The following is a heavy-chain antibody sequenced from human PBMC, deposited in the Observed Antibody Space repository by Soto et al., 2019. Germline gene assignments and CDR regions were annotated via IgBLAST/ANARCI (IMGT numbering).Heavy chain of an antibody. J-gene: IGHJ6*03. CDR1: GFTFSSYW. CDR2: INSDGSST. CDR3: ARVKQYYYGSGSYYGGYYYYYYMDV. Sequence: EVQLVESGGGLVQPGGSPRLSCAASGFTFSSYWMHWVRQAPGKGLVWVSRINSDGSSTSYADSVKGRFTISRDNAKNTLYLQMNSLRAEDTAVYYCARVKQYYYGSGSYYGGYYYYYYMDVWGKGTTVTVSS. D-gene: IGHD3-10*01. V-gene: IGHV3-74*01.